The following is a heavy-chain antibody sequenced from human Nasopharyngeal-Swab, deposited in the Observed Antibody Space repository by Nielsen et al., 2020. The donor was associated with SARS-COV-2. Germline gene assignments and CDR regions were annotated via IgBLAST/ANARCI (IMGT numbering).Heavy chain of an antibody. V-gene: IGHV1-46*01. CDR3: AADWFRLRFLEWLPGGYGMDV. D-gene: IGHD3-3*01. Sequence: WVRQAPGQGLEWMGIINPSGGSTRYAQKFQGRVTITRDMSTSTAYMELSSLRSEDTAVYYCAADWFRLRFLEWLPGGYGMDVWGQGTTVTVSS. CDR2: INPSGGST. J-gene: IGHJ6*02.